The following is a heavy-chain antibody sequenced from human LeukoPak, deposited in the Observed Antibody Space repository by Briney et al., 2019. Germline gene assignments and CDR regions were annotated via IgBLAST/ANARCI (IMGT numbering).Heavy chain of an antibody. V-gene: IGHV3-21*01. D-gene: IGHD3-10*01. Sequence: PGGSLRLSCAASGFTFSSYSMNWVRQAPGKGLEWVSSISSSSSYIYYADSVKGRFTISRDNAKNSLYLQMNSLRAEDTAVYYCARDLTNYYGSGGRMDVWGQGTTVTVSS. CDR1: GFTFSSYS. J-gene: IGHJ6*02. CDR2: ISSSSSYI. CDR3: ARDLTNYYGSGGRMDV.